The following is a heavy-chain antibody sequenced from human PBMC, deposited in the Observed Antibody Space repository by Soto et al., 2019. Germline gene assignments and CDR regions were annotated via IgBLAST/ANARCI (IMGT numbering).Heavy chain of an antibody. Sequence: QAHLVESGGGVVQPGRSLRLSCTASGFTFSDYGMHWFRQAPGKGLEWVAVIWFDGSNKYHADSVKGRFTISRDNSRKTLFLQMNSLRAEDTAVYFCVRDREPWRWVVAPPSDIWGQGTLVTVSS. CDR3: VRDREPWRWVVAPPSDI. J-gene: IGHJ4*02. CDR2: IWFDGSNK. V-gene: IGHV3-33*02. D-gene: IGHD1-1*01. CDR1: GFTFSDYG.